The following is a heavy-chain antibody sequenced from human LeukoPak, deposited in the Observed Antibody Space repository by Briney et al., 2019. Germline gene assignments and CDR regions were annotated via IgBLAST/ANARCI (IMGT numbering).Heavy chain of an antibody. CDR2: ISGYNGNT. Sequence: ASVKVSCKASGYAFTSYGISWVRQAPGQGLGWMGWISGYNGNTNYAQKLQGRVTMATDTSTNTAYMELRSLRSDDTAVYYCARIVTGYYYFDYWGQGSLVTVSS. CDR1: GYAFTSYG. V-gene: IGHV1-18*01. J-gene: IGHJ4*02. D-gene: IGHD3-9*01. CDR3: ARIVTGYYYFDY.